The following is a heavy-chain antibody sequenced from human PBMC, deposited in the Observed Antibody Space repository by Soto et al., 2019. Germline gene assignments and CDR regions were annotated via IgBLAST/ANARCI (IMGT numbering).Heavy chain of an antibody. D-gene: IGHD6-19*01. CDR1: VFTVSSYG. Sequence: GGALRLSCAASVFTVSSYGMHWVRQGPGRGLEWVAVIWYDGSNKYYADSVKGRFTISRDNSKNTLYLQMNSLRAEDTAVYYCARDAYSSGWYRDYYGMDVWGQGTTVTVSS. J-gene: IGHJ6*02. V-gene: IGHV3-33*01. CDR2: IWYDGSNK. CDR3: ARDAYSSGWYRDYYGMDV.